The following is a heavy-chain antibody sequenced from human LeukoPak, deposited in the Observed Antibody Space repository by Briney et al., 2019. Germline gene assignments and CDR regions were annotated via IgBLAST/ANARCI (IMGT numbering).Heavy chain of an antibody. V-gene: IGHV4-38-2*02. J-gene: IGHJ4*02. CDR1: GYSISSGYY. D-gene: IGHD3-10*01. Sequence: SETLSLTCTVSGYSISSGYYWGWIRQPPGKGLEWIGSIYHSGSTYYNPSLKSRVTISVDTSKNQFSLKLSPVTAADTAVYYCARLSGQIITTGVSPSYLDYWGQGTLVTVSS. CDR2: IYHSGST. CDR3: ARLSGQIITTGVSPSYLDY.